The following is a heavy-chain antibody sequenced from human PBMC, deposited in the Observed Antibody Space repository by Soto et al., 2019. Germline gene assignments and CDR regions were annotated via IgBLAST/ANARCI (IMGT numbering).Heavy chain of an antibody. J-gene: IGHJ6*02. V-gene: IGHV1-69*13. Sequence: SVKVSCKASGGTFSSYAISWVRQAPGQGLEWMGGIIPIFGTANYAQKFQGRVTITADESTSTAHMELSSLRSEDTAVYYCASRFGELLSYYGMDVWGQGTTVTVSS. CDR2: IIPIFGTA. CDR3: ASRFGELLSYYGMDV. CDR1: GGTFSSYA. D-gene: IGHD3-10*01.